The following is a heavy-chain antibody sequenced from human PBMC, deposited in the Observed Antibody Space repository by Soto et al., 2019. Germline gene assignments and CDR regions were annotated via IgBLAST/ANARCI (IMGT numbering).Heavy chain of an antibody. CDR1: GGSISSYY. CDR3: ARDAGPAANYYYGMDV. CDR2: IYYSGST. V-gene: IGHV4-59*01. J-gene: IGHJ6*02. Sequence: PSETLSLTCTVSGGSISSYYWSWIRQPPGKGLEWIGYIYYSGSTNYNPSLKSRVTISVDTSKNQFSLKLSSVTAADTAVYYCARDAGPAANYYYGMDVWGQGTTVTVSS. D-gene: IGHD2-2*01.